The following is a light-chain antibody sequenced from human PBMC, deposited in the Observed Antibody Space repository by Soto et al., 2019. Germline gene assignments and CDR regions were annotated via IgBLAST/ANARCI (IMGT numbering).Light chain of an antibody. CDR1: QGISSY. Sequence: AIRMTQSPSSLSASTGDRVTITCRASQGISSYLAWYQQKPGKAPKLLIYAASTLQSGVPSRFSGSGSGTDFTLTIRCLQSEDFATYYWQQYYSYQLTFGGGTKVEIK. J-gene: IGKJ4*01. V-gene: IGKV1-8*01. CDR2: AAS. CDR3: QQYYSYQLT.